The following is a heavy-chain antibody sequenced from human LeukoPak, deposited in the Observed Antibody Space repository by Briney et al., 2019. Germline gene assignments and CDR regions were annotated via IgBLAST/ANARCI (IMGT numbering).Heavy chain of an antibody. CDR1: GFTFGDYA. Sequence: GGSLRLSCTASGFTFGDYAMSWFRQAPGKVLEWVGFIRSKAYGGTTEYAASVKGRFTISRDDSKSIAYLQMNSLKTEDTAVYYCTRDIFGSYYYYGMDVWGQGTTVTVSS. D-gene: IGHD3-3*02. J-gene: IGHJ6*02. CDR3: TRDIFGSYYYYGMDV. CDR2: IRSKAYGGTT. V-gene: IGHV3-49*03.